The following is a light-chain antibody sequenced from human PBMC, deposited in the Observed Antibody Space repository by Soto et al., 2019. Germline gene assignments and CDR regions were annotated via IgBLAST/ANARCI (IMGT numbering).Light chain of an antibody. CDR2: GAS. V-gene: IGKV3-11*01. Sequence: EIVLTQSPGTLSLSPGERATLSCRASQSVSTYLAWYQQKLGQAPRLLIYGASNRATGIPARFSGSGSGTDFTLTISILEPEDFAVYYCQQRSDRRTFGQGTKVEIK. J-gene: IGKJ1*01. CDR3: QQRSDRRT. CDR1: QSVSTY.